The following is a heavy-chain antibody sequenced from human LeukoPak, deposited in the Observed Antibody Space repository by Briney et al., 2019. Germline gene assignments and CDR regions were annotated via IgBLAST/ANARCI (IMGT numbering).Heavy chain of an antibody. V-gene: IGHV1-8*01. Sequence: ASVKVSRKTSGYSFNIYEINWVRQATGQGLEWMGWVNPNSGDTDYAQKFQGRLTMTRNTSISTAYMELSGLRLEDTAVYYCSRGPRFDPWGQGTQVTVS. J-gene: IGHJ5*02. CDR1: GYSFNIYE. CDR2: VNPNSGDT. CDR3: SRGPRFDP.